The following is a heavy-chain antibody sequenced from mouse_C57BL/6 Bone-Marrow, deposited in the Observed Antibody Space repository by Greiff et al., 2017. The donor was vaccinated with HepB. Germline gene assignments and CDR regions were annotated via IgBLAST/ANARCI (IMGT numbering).Heavy chain of an antibody. CDR1: GYSFTGYY. J-gene: IGHJ1*03. D-gene: IGHD1-1*01. Sequence: EVKLMESGPELVKPGASVKISCKASGYSFTGYYMNWVKQSPEKSLEWIGEINPSTGGTTYNQKFKAKATLTVDKSSSTAYMQLKSLTSEDSAVYYCASYGSSYYWYFDVWGTGTTVTVSS. CDR2: INPSTGGT. CDR3: ASYGSSYYWYFDV. V-gene: IGHV1-42*01.